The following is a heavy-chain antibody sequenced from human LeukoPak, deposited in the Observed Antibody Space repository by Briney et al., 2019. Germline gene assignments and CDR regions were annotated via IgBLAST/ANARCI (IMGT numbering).Heavy chain of an antibody. CDR2: IYQDGSAR. Sequence: GGSLRLSCAASGFTFSSHWMSWVRQAPGKGLEWVANIYQDGSARYYVDSVKGRFTISRDNAKNSLYLQMNSLRAEDTAVYYCARPQPDCSGGSCYRAPYNWFDPWGQGTLVTVSS. D-gene: IGHD2-15*01. V-gene: IGHV3-7*01. J-gene: IGHJ5*02. CDR3: ARPQPDCSGGSCYRAPYNWFDP. CDR1: GFTFSSHW.